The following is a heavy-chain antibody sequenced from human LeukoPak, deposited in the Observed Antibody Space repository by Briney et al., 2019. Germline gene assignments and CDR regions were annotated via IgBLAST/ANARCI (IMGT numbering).Heavy chain of an antibody. D-gene: IGHD4-17*01. Sequence: SETLSLTCTVSGGSINNYYWSWIRQPPGKGLEWIGYIYYRGSTNYNPSLKSRVTFSVDTSKSQFSLKLNSVTAADTAVYYCARGGDYGDLRYFDYWGQGTLVTVSS. CDR2: IYYRGST. J-gene: IGHJ4*02. CDR3: ARGGDYGDLRYFDY. CDR1: GGSINNYY. V-gene: IGHV4-59*01.